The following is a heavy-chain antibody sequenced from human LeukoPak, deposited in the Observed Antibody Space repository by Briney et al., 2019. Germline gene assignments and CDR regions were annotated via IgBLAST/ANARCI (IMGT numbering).Heavy chain of an antibody. CDR1: GYTFTSYD. CDR2: MNPNSGNT. V-gene: IGHV1-8*01. CDR3: ARDTTRNDAFDI. D-gene: IGHD1-26*01. J-gene: IGHJ3*02. Sequence: VASVKVSCKASGYTFTSYDINWVRQAPGQGLEWMGWMNPNSGNTGYAQKFQGRVTMTRNTSISTAYMELSSLRSEDTAVYYCARDTTRNDAFDIWGQGTMVTVSS.